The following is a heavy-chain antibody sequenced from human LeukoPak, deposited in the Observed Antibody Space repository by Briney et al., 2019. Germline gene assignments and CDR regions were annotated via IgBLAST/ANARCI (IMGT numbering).Heavy chain of an antibody. D-gene: IGHD3-3*01. V-gene: IGHV1-2*02. CDR2: INPNNGVT. Sequence: ASVKVSCKASGYTFTGYYMHWVRQAPGQGLQWMGWINPNNGVTNYARDFQGRVTMTSDTSVSAAYMELSRLTSDDTAVYFCARGSNFWSGYYQAYFDPWGQGTLVTVAS. CDR3: ARGSNFWSGYYQAYFDP. J-gene: IGHJ5*02. CDR1: GYTFTGYY.